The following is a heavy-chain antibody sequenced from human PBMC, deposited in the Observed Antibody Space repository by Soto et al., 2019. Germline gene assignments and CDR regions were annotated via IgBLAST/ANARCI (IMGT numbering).Heavy chain of an antibody. J-gene: IGHJ5*02. V-gene: IGHV4-34*01. CDR3: ARGDPSIAAAGRMTKEPPSRNNWFDP. D-gene: IGHD6-13*01. Sequence: PSETLSLTCAVYGGSFSGYYWSWIRQPPGKGLEWIGEINHSGSTNYNPSLKSRVTISVDTSKSQFSLKLSSVTAADTAVYYCARGDPSIAAAGRMTKEPPSRNNWFDPWGQGTLVTVSS. CDR2: INHSGST. CDR1: GGSFSGYY.